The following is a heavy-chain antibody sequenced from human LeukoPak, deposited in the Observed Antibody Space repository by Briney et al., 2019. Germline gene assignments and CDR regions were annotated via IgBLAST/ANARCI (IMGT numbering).Heavy chain of an antibody. J-gene: IGHJ4*02. CDR1: EYTFTGYY. Sequence: ASVKVSCKASEYTFTGYYMNWVRQAPGQGLEWMGWINPNSGGTNYAQKFQGRVTMTRDTSISTAYMELSRLRSDDTAVYYCARAPGETRYSSSWQNFDYWGQGTLVTVSS. V-gene: IGHV1-2*02. CDR2: INPNSGGT. D-gene: IGHD6-13*01. CDR3: ARAPGETRYSSSWQNFDY.